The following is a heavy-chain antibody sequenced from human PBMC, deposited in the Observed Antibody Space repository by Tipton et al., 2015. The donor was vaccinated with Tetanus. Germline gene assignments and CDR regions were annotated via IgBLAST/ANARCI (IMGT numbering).Heavy chain of an antibody. V-gene: IGHV4-59*08. CDR1: GGSISPYY. J-gene: IGHJ2*01. Sequence: TLSLTCTVSGGSISPYYWSWIRQPPGKGLEWIGYIYYSGSTNYNPSLESRVTISVDTSKNQFSLKLSSVTAADTAVYYCARPHYQYWYFDLWGRGTLVTVSS. D-gene: IGHD2-2*01. CDR3: ARPHYQYWYFDL. CDR2: IYYSGST.